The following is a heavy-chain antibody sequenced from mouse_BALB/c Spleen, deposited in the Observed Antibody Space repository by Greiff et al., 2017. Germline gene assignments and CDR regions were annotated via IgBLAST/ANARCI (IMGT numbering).Heavy chain of an antibody. V-gene: IGHV1S127*01. CDR2: IDPSDSYT. CDR1: GYTFTSYW. Sequence: QVQLQQPGAELVKPGASVKMSCKASGYTFTSYWMHWVKQRPGQGLEWIGTIDPSDSYTSYNQKFKDKATLTVDKSSSTAYMQLSSPTSEDSAVYYCTRGGRTPAMDYWGQGTSVTVSS. CDR3: TRGGRTPAMDY. J-gene: IGHJ4*01.